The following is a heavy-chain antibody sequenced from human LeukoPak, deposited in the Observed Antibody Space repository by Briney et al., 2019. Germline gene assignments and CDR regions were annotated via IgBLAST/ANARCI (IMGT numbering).Heavy chain of an antibody. CDR1: GFTFSNAW. Sequence: GGSLRLSCAASGFTFSNAWMSWVRQAPGKGLEWVGRIKSKTDGGTTDYAAPVKGRFTISRDDSKNTLYLQMNSLKTEDTAVYYCTTEDYYGSGSYYNWGGGDYWGQGTLVTVSS. CDR3: TTEDYYGSGSYYNWGGGDY. D-gene: IGHD3-10*01. J-gene: IGHJ4*02. V-gene: IGHV3-15*01. CDR2: IKSKTDGGTT.